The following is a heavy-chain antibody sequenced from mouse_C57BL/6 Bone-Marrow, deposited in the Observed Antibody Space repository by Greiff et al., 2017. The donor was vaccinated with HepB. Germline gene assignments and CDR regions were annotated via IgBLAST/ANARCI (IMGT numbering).Heavy chain of an antibody. J-gene: IGHJ4*01. CDR2: IDPANGNT. V-gene: IGHV14-3*01. CDR3: ARPTVVAKDYAMDY. D-gene: IGHD1-1*01. CDR1: GFNIKNTY. Sequence: EVKLVESVAELVRPGASVKLSCTASGFNIKNTYMHWVKQRPEQGLEWIGRIDPANGNTKYAPKFQGKATITADTSSNTAYLQLSSLTSEDTAIYYCARPTVVAKDYAMDYWGQGTSVTVSS.